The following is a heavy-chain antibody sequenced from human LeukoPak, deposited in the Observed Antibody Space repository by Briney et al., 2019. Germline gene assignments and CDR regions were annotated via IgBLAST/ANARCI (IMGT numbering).Heavy chain of an antibody. Sequence: SETLTLTCTVSGGSISRYYWSWIRQPPGKGLEWIGYIYYSGSTNYNPSLKSRVTISIDTSKNQFSLKLSSVTAADTAVYYCVRDYYGSGSNYNYYHYMDVWGKGTTVTVSS. CDR3: VRDYYGSGSNYNYYHYMDV. J-gene: IGHJ6*03. D-gene: IGHD3-10*01. V-gene: IGHV4-59*01. CDR2: IYYSGST. CDR1: GGSISRYY.